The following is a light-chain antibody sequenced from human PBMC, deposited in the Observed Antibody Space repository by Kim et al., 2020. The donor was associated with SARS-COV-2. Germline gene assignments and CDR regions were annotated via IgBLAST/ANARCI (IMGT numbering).Light chain of an antibody. Sequence: QLVLTQSPSASASLGASVKLTCTLNSGHRSYAIAWHQQQPEKGPRYLMKLYSDGSHYKGDGIPDRFSGSSSGAEYYLTISSLQSEDEADYYCQTWGTGIWVFGGGTKLTVL. CDR1: SGHRSYA. J-gene: IGLJ3*02. CDR2: LYSDGSH. V-gene: IGLV4-69*01. CDR3: QTWGTGIWV.